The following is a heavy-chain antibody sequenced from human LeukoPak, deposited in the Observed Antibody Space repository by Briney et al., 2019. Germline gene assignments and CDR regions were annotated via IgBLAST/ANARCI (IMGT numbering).Heavy chain of an antibody. J-gene: IGHJ5*01. CDR3: VRGGTYWTVS. CDR1: GFVFSASY. CDR2: IKPDGSEK. V-gene: IGHV3-7*01. Sequence: GRSLRLSCAASGFVFSASYMSWARKAPGKGLEWVATIKPDGSEKYHVDSVSGRFTISRDNTNDSLFLQMNSLRVDDTAVYYCVRGGTYWTVSWGQGTLVNVS.